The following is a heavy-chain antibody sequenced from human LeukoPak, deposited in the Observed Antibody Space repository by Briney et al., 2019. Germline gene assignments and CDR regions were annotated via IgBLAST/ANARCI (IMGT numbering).Heavy chain of an antibody. V-gene: IGHV3-9*01. CDR1: GFTFDDYA. J-gene: IGHJ3*02. CDR2: ISWNSGSI. CDR3: AKDFGDHAGAFDI. Sequence: GGSLRLSCAASGFTFDDYAMHWVRQAPGKGLEWVSGISWNSGSIGYADSVKGRFTISRDNAKNSLYLQMNSLRAEDTAVYYCAKDFGDHAGAFDIWGQGTMLTVSS. D-gene: IGHD3-10*01.